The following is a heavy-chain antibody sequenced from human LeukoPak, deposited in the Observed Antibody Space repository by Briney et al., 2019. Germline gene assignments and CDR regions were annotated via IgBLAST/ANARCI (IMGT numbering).Heavy chain of an antibody. V-gene: IGHV3-11*04. CDR3: ARENPDYDNSWD. D-gene: IGHD3-16*01. Sequence: GGSLRVSCAASGFNFSDYYMSWMRQAPGKGLEWISYISGSGSTKYYSDSVRGRFTISRDNVKNSLYLEIDRLKVDDTAVYYCARENPDYDNSWDWGQGTLVTVSS. J-gene: IGHJ1*01. CDR2: ISGSGSTK. CDR1: GFNFSDYY.